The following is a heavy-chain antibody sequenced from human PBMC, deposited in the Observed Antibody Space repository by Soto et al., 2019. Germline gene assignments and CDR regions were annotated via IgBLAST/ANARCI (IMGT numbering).Heavy chain of an antibody. V-gene: IGHV1-69*13. CDR1: GGTFSSSA. CDR2: IIPIFGTT. J-gene: IGHJ6*02. CDR3: ARSYYYGSLRYYYYYYYGMDV. Sequence: GASVKVSCKASGGTFSSSAISWVRQAPGQGLEWMGGIIPIFGTTNYAQKFQGRVTITADESTSTAYMELSSLRSEDTAVYYCARSYYYGSLRYYYYYYYGMDVWCQGPTVTVSS. D-gene: IGHD3-10*01.